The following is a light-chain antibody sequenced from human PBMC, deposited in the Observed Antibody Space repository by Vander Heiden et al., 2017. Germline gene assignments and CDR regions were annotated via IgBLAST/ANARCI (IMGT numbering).Light chain of an antibody. CDR1: SGSVSTSYY. CDR3: VLYMGSGSWV. V-gene: IGLV8-61*01. CDR2: STN. Sequence: QTVVTPEPSFSVSPGGPVPLPCGLSSGSVSTSYYPSWYQQTPGQAPRTLIYSTNTRSSGVPDRFAGSILGNKAALTITGAQADDESDYYCVLYMGSGSWVFGGGTKLTVL. J-gene: IGLJ3*02.